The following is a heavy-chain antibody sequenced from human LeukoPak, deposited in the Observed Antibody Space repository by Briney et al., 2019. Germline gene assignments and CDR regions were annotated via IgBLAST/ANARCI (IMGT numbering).Heavy chain of an antibody. J-gene: IGHJ3*02. CDR3: ARDIVGATYDAFDI. D-gene: IGHD1-26*01. V-gene: IGHV1-18*01. Sequence: ASVKVSCKASGYTFTSYGISCVRQAPGQGLEWMGWISAYNGNTNYAQKLQGRVTMTTDTSTSTAYMELRSLRSDDTAVYYCARDIVGATYDAFDIWGQGTMVTVSS. CDR1: GYTFTSYG. CDR2: ISAYNGNT.